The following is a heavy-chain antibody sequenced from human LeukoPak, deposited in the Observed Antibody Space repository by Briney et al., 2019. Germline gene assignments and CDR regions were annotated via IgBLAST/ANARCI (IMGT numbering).Heavy chain of an antibody. CDR2: LSDSGST. D-gene: IGHD2-2*01. CDR1: DGSISNYY. J-gene: IGHJ6*02. V-gene: IGHV4-4*08. Sequence: SETLSLTCTVSDGSISNYYWSWVRQPPGKGLDWIGYLSDSGSTNNNPSLKSRVSISVDTSKNQLSLKVSSVTAADTAVYYCARSLPDQLEGMDVWGQGTTVTVSS. CDR3: ARSLPDQLEGMDV.